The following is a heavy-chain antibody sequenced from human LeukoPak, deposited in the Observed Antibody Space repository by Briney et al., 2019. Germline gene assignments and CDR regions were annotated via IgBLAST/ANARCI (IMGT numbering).Heavy chain of an antibody. V-gene: IGHV3-74*01. CDR1: GFTFSRYW. CDR2: IKTDGSTT. D-gene: IGHD3-3*01. Sequence: PGGSLRPSCAASGFTFSRYWMHWVRQAPGKGLVWVSRIKTDGSTTIYADSVKGRFTISRDNTRNTLYLQMNSLRAEDTAVYYCARAGDVLSVGENFFNKWGQGALVSVSS. CDR3: ARAGDVLSVGENFFNK. J-gene: IGHJ4*02.